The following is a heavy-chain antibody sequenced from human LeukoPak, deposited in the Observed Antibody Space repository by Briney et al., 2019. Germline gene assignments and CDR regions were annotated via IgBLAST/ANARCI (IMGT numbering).Heavy chain of an antibody. CDR2: IYHSGSA. CDR1: DDSINTYY. Sequence: SETLSLTCTVSDDSINTYYWSWIRQPPGKGLEWIGYIYHSGSANYNPSLRSRVTISVDTSKSQLSLKLNSVTAADTAVYFCARVRWLHAYYSYYYMDVWGRGTTVTVSS. J-gene: IGHJ6*03. V-gene: IGHV4-59*01. D-gene: IGHD3-22*01. CDR3: ARVRWLHAYYSYYYMDV.